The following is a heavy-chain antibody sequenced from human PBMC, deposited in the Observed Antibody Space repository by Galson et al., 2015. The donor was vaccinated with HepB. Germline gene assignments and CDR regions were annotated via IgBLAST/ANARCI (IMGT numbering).Heavy chain of an antibody. J-gene: IGHJ3*02. Sequence: SLRLSCAASGFTFDDYAMHWVRQAPGKGLEWVSGLSWNSGTIGYADSVKGRFTISRDNAKNSLYLQMNSLRAEDTALYYCTRAFDIWGQGTMVIVSS. CDR1: GFTFDDYA. V-gene: IGHV3-9*01. CDR2: LSWNSGTI. CDR3: TRAFDI.